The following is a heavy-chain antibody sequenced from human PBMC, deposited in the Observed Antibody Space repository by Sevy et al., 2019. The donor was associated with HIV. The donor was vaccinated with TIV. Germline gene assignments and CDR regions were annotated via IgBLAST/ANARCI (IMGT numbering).Heavy chain of an antibody. D-gene: IGHD2-2*01. J-gene: IGHJ4*01. Sequence: GGSLRLSCAASGFAFSSHAMHWVRQAPGKWLEWVAVISYEGTETFYAASVEGRFTISRDNSKNMLSLLINSLRPEDAAVYYCARDGGNSVKWYPLYWGHGTLVTVSS. CDR1: GFAFSSHA. CDR3: ARDGGNSVKWYPLY. CDR2: ISYEGTET. V-gene: IGHV3-30-3*01.